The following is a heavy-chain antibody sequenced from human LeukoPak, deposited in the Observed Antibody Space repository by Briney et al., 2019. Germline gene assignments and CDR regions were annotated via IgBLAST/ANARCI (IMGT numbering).Heavy chain of an antibody. J-gene: IGHJ4*02. V-gene: IGHV1-2*02. CDR2: INPNSGGT. Sequence: ASVKVSCKASGYTFTDYYMHWVRQAPGQEPEWMGWINPNSGGTNYAQKFQGRVTMTRDTSITTAYMELSSLKSDDTAVYYCAVGATIHQCFDYWGQGTLVTVSS. CDR1: GYTFTDYY. CDR3: AVGATIHQCFDY. D-gene: IGHD1-26*01.